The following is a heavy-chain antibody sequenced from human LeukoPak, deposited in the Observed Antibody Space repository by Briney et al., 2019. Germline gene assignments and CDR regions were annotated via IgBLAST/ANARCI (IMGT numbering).Heavy chain of an antibody. D-gene: IGHD2/OR15-2a*01. CDR1: GYTFTGYA. Sequence: GASVKVSCKASGYTFTGYAMHWVRQAPGQRLEWMGWINAGNGNTKYSQKFQGRVTITRDTSASTAYMELSSLRSEDTAVYYCARRGLLYYYYYGMDVWGQGTTVTVSS. V-gene: IGHV1-3*01. CDR3: ARRGLLYYYYYGMDV. CDR2: INAGNGNT. J-gene: IGHJ6*02.